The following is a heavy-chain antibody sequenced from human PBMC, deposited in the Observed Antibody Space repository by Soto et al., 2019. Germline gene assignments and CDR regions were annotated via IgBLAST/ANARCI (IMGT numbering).Heavy chain of an antibody. J-gene: IGHJ4*02. CDR2: LRGHNGNT. V-gene: IGHV1-18*01. Sequence: QVQLVQSEGEVKKPGAPVKVSCKASGYTFTSFDLSWVRQAPVQGLEWMGRLRGHNGNTDYAQKFQGRITLTTDTSTSTAYMELRRLRSDDPAVYFCVRGVGTGSWNFDCWGQAQRVTVSS. CDR1: GYTFTSFD. D-gene: IGHD6-13*01. CDR3: VRGVGTGSWNFDC.